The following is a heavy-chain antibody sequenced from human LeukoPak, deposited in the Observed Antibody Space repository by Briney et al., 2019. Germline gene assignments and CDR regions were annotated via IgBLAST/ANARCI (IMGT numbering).Heavy chain of an antibody. V-gene: IGHV3-23*01. CDR3: AKDPYRASSGLVDY. J-gene: IGHJ4*02. CDR1: GFTFSSYA. D-gene: IGHD5-12*01. Sequence: PGGSLRLSCAASGFTFSSYAMSWVRQAPGKGLEWVSAVTGSGSNSYYTDSVKGRFTISRDNSKNTLYLQMNSLRAEDTAVYYCAKDPYRASSGLVDYWGQGTLVTVSS. CDR2: VTGSGSNS.